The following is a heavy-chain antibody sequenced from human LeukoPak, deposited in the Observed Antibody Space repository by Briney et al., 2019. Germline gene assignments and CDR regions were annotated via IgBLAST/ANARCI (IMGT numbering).Heavy chain of an antibody. CDR2: IYESGTT. D-gene: IGHD3-10*01. CDR3: ARRRGITPNWFDP. CDR1: GESLNSYY. Sequence: SETLSLTCAVYGESLNSYYWSWVRQPPGEGLEWIGEIYESGTTEYNPSLKSRVTISMVPSKQQFSLSLSSVTAADTAVYYCARRRGITPNWFDPWGQGTLVTVSS. J-gene: IGHJ5*02. V-gene: IGHV4-34*01.